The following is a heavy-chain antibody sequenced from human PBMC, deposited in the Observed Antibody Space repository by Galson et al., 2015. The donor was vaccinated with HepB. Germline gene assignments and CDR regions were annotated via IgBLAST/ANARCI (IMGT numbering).Heavy chain of an antibody. Sequence: SLRLSCAASGFTFTGANMHWVRQAPGKGLEWVAVISRDGSATYEAEDVKGRFTISSDNSKKEVYLHMKSLRVEETGLYFCARAGYGSGTARTVGAFDIWGRGTWVAV. J-gene: IGHJ3*02. CDR2: ISRDGSAT. CDR1: GFTFTGAN. V-gene: IGHV3-30*03. CDR3: ARAGYGSGTARTVGAFDI. D-gene: IGHD3-10*01.